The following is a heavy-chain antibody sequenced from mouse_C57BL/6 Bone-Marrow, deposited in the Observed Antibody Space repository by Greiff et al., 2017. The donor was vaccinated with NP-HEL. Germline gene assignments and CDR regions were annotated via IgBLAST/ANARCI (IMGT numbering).Heavy chain of an antibody. Sequence: VQLVESGPGLVQPSQSLSITCTVSGFSLTSYGVHWVRQSPGKGLEWLGVIWSGGSTDYNAAFISRLSISKDNSKSQFFFKMNSLQADDTAIYYCARNCGLLLRYFDYWGQGTTLTVSS. CDR3: ARNCGLLLRYFDY. CDR2: IWSGGST. V-gene: IGHV2-2*01. J-gene: IGHJ2*01. CDR1: GFSLTSYG. D-gene: IGHD1-1*01.